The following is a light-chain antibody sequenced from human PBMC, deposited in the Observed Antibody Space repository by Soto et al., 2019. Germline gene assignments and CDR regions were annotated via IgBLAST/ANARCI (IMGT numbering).Light chain of an antibody. Sequence: QSALTQPASVSGSPGQSITISCTGTSSDVGGYNYVSWYQQHPGKVPKVMIFEVSNRPSGISHRFSGSKSGNTASLTISGLQAEDEADYDCSSYTTSGTLLFGGGTKLTVL. J-gene: IGLJ2*01. CDR2: EVS. CDR1: SSDVGGYNY. CDR3: SSYTTSGTLL. V-gene: IGLV2-14*01.